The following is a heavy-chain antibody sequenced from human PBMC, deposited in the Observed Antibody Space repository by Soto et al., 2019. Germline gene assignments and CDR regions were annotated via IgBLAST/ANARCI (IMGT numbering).Heavy chain of an antibody. J-gene: IGHJ4*02. D-gene: IGHD5-12*01. CDR2: IYSGGTI. Sequence: EVQVVESGGGLVQPGGSLRLSCAVSGFTVTINYMRWVRQAPGKGLEWVSVIYSGGTIYYADSVKGRFTISRDTSKNTLYLQMNSLRGDDTAVYYCHGYGYWGQGTLVTVSS. CDR1: GFTVTINY. V-gene: IGHV3-53*01. CDR3: HGYGY.